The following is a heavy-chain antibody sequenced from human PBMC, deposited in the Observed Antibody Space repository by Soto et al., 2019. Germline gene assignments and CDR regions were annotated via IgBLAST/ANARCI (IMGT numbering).Heavy chain of an antibody. CDR3: ATNYCSSTSCYTARV. D-gene: IGHD2-2*02. CDR1: GYSFTSYW. CDR2: IDPSDSYT. V-gene: IGHV5-10-1*01. Sequence: GESRKISCKGSGYSFTSYWISWVRQMPGKGLEWMGRIDPSDSYTNYSPSFQGHVTISADKSISTAYLQWSSLKASDTAMYYCATNYCSSTSCYTARVWGQGTTVTVSS. J-gene: IGHJ6*02.